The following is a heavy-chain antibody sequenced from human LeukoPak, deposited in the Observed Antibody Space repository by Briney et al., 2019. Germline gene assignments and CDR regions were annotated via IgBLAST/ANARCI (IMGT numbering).Heavy chain of an antibody. CDR3: ARSGLVVLAATVYYYYYYMDV. D-gene: IGHD2-15*01. CDR2: ISSSSSTI. J-gene: IGHJ6*03. CDR1: GFTFSSYS. Sequence: GGSLRLSCAASGFTFSSYSMNWVRQAPGKGLEWVSYISSSSSTIYYADSVKGRFTISRDNAKNSLYLQMNSLRAEDTAVYYCARSGLVVLAATVYYYYYYMDVWGKGTTVTVSS. V-gene: IGHV3-48*01.